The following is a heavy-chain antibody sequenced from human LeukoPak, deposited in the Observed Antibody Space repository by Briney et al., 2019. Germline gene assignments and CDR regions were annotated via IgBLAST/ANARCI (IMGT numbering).Heavy chain of an antibody. CDR3: ARGNDYYGSGSYYYDY. J-gene: IGHJ4*02. D-gene: IGHD3-10*01. CDR2: IYYSGST. CDR1: GGSISSSSYY. V-gene: IGHV4-39*07. Sequence: KTSETLSLTCTVSGGSISSSSYYWGWIRQPPGKGLEWIGSIYYSGSTYYNPSLKSRVTISVDTSKNQFSLKLSSVTAADTAVYYCARGNDYYGSGSYYYDYWGQGTLVTVSS.